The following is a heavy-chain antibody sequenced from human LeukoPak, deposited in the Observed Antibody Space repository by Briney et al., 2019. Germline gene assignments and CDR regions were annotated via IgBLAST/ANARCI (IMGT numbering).Heavy chain of an antibody. CDR2: IRYDGSNK. CDR1: GFTFSSYG. D-gene: IGHD4-17*01. J-gene: IGHJ4*02. CDR3: ARVRSTVTTPGYFDY. V-gene: IGHV3-30*02. Sequence: GGSLRLSCAASGFTFSSYGMHWVRQAPGKGLEWVAFIRYDGSNKYYADSVKGRFTISRDNSKNTLYLQMTSLRAEDTAVYYCARVRSTVTTPGYFDYWGQGTLVTVSS.